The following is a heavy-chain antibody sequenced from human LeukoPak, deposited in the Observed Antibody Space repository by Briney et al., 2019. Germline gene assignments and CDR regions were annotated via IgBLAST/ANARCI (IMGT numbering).Heavy chain of an antibody. Sequence: PSETLSPTCTVSGGSISSYYWSWIRQPSGKGLEWIGYIYYSGSTNYNPSLKSRVTISVDTSKNQFSLKLSSVTAADTAVYYCARGGDYEEDAFDIWGQGTMVTVSS. CDR2: IYYSGST. J-gene: IGHJ3*02. CDR1: GGSISSYY. V-gene: IGHV4-59*01. D-gene: IGHD4-17*01. CDR3: ARGGDYEEDAFDI.